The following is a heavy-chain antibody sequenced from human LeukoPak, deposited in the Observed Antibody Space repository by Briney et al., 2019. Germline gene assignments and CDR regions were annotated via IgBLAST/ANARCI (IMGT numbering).Heavy chain of an antibody. V-gene: IGHV4-4*07. CDR3: ARSGSYSGPYVY. J-gene: IGHJ4*02. D-gene: IGHD1-26*01. CDR2: IYTTGST. CDR1: GGSINNYY. Sequence: SETLSLTCTVSGGSINNYYWSWIRQPAGKGLEWIGRIYTTGSTNYNPSLKSRITMSVATSKNQFSLKLSSVTAADTAVYYCARSGSYSGPYVYWGQGTVVTVSS.